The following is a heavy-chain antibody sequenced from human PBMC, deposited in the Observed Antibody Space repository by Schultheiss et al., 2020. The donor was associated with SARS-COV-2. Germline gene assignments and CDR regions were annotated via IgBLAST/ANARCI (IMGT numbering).Heavy chain of an antibody. CDR1: GGTFSSYT. J-gene: IGHJ4*02. Sequence: SSVKVSCKASGGTFSSYTISWVRQAPGQGLEWMGRIIPILGIANYAQKFQGRVTITADKSTSTAYMELSSLRSEDTAVYYCARDGGLRGPAMVFIYWGQGTLVTVSS. V-gene: IGHV1-69*04. CDR2: IIPILGIA. D-gene: IGHD5-18*01. CDR3: ARDGGLRGPAMVFIY.